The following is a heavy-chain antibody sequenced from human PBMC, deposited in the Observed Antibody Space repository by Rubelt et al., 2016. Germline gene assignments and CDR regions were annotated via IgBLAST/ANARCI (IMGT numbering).Heavy chain of an antibody. CDR3: VGQSTAY. D-gene: IGHD3-16*01. CDR2: ISGSGGST. CDR1: GLTVSSNY. Sequence: EVELVESGGGLVQPGGSLRLSCAASGLTVSSNYMSWIRQAPGKGLEWVSAISGSGGSTYYADSVKGRFTLPRDISRNKLYLQMNSLRADDTAVYYCVGQSTAYWGQGSLVTVSS. J-gene: IGHJ4*02. V-gene: IGHV3-23*04.